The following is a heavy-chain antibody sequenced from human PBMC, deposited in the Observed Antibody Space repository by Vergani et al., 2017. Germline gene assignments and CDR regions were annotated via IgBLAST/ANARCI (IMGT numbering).Heavy chain of an antibody. CDR3: AKKSTSCTPTHCQITIVQGVHWDS. Sequence: EVRLLESGGDLVQPGGSLRLSCTTSGFAFSEFAMHWVRQTPGKGLEWVSGISTRSDNTYYADFVRGRFTISRDDSRNTLYLHLNSLRAEDTAIYYCAKKSTSCTPTHCQITIVQGVHWDSWGQGTLVTVSS. CDR1: GFAFSEFA. V-gene: IGHV3-23*01. J-gene: IGHJ4*02. D-gene: IGHD3-10*01. CDR2: ISTRSDNT.